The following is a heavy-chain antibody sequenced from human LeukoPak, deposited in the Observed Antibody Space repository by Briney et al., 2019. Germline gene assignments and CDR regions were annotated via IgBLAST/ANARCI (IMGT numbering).Heavy chain of an antibody. CDR2: ISGSGGST. CDR1: GFTLSSYA. CDR3: ARGTLYSSKFDY. J-gene: IGHJ4*01. Sequence: GGSLRLSCAASGFTLSSYAMSWVRQAPGKGLEWVSTISGSGGSTYYADSVKGRFTISRDNSKYTLYLRMNSLRAEDTAVYYCARGTLYSSKFDYWGHGTLVTVSS. D-gene: IGHD6-13*01. V-gene: IGHV3-23*01.